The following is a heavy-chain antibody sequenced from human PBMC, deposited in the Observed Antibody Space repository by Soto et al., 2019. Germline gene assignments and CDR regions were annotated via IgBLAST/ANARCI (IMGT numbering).Heavy chain of an antibody. Sequence: QVQLVESGGGVVQPGRSLRLSCAASGFTFSSYGMHWVRHAPGKGLEWVAVIWYDESHKYYADSVKGRFTISRDNSKNTLYLQMNCLRAEVTAVYCGARDIRAAAPSGYCYGMDVWGQGTTITVTS. D-gene: IGHD6-13*01. CDR1: GFTFSSYG. CDR3: ARDIRAAAPSGYCYGMDV. J-gene: IGHJ6*02. CDR2: IWYDESHK. V-gene: IGHV3-33*01.